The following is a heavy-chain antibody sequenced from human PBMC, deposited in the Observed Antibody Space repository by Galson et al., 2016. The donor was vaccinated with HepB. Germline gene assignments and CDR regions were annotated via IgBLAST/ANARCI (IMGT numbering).Heavy chain of an antibody. CDR2: IFPGDSDT. V-gene: IGHV5-51*01. CDR3: ATYRDPEQSPRDS. D-gene: IGHD1/OR15-1a*01. CDR1: GFSFTSYW. J-gene: IGHJ4*02. Sequence: QSGAAVKKPGESLTISCKGSGFSFTSYWIAWVRQMPGKGLEWMGVIFPGDSDTRFSPPFQGKVTFSVDRSISTAYLQWSSLKASDSAMYYCATYRDPEQSPRDSWGQGTLVTVSS.